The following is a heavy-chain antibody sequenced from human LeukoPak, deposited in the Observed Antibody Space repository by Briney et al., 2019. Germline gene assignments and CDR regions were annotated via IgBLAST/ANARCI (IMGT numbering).Heavy chain of an antibody. J-gene: IGHJ4*02. CDR1: GYTFTSCG. Sequence: ASVKVPCKASGYTFTSCGISWVRQAPGQGLEWMGWISAYNGNTNYAQKLQGRVTMTTDTSTSTAYMELRSLRSDDTAVYYCARDANIPGIAVAGDWGQGTLVTVSS. CDR2: ISAYNGNT. CDR3: ARDANIPGIAVAGD. D-gene: IGHD6-19*01. V-gene: IGHV1-18*01.